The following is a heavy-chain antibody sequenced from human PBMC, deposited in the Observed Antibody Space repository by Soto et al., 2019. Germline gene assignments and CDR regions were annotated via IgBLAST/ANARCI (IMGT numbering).Heavy chain of an antibody. J-gene: IGHJ4*02. CDR3: ARWSTGRYDY. D-gene: IGHD1-1*01. CDR2: IDHSDSYT. CDR1: GYSFTSYW. Sequence: PGESLKICCEGSGYSFTSYWISWVRQMPGKGLECMGRIDHSDSYTNYSPSLQGNVTISADKSISNAYLQWSSLKASDTAMYYWARWSTGRYDYWGQGTLVTXSS. V-gene: IGHV5-10-1*01.